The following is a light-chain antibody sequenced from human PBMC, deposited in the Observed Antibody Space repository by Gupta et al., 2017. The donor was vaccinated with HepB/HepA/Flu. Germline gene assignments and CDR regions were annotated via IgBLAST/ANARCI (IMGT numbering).Light chain of an antibody. CDR3: QQYNGWPLT. CDR2: GAS. J-gene: IGKJ4*01. Sequence: EIVMTQSQDTLSVSPGDRVTLSCRASQSLSSNLAWYQQKPGQAPRLLISGASTRATGIPDRFSGSGSGTEFTLTISSLQSEDFADYYCQQYNGWPLTFGGGTKVEIK. V-gene: IGKV3-15*01. CDR1: QSLSSN.